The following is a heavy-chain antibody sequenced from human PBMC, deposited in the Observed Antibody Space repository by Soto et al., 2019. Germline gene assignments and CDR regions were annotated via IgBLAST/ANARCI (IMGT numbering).Heavy chain of an antibody. V-gene: IGHV4-34*01. Sequence: SETLSRTCAVYGGSFSGYYWSWIRQPPGKGLEWTGEINHSGSTNYNPSLKSRVTISVDTSKNQFSLKLSSVTAADTAVYYCARGPRYYDFWSGYYTGPYYYYGMDVWGQGTTVTVSS. J-gene: IGHJ6*02. CDR3: ARGPRYYDFWSGYYTGPYYYYGMDV. CDR2: INHSGST. D-gene: IGHD3-3*01. CDR1: GGSFSGYY.